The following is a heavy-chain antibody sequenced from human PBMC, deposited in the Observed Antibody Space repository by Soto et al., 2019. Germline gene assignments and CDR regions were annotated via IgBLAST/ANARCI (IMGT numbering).Heavy chain of an antibody. Sequence: GGSLRLSCAASGFTFSSNAMSWVRQVPGKGLEWVSGITGSGGITHYADSVKGRFTISRDNSRNTLHLQMNYLRVEETAVYFCAKHTTSYSDRTGPAAYFDYWGQGTLVTVSS. CDR3: AKHTTSYSDRTGPAAYFDY. CDR2: ITGSGGIT. CDR1: GFTFSSNA. D-gene: IGHD3-22*01. V-gene: IGHV3-23*01. J-gene: IGHJ4*02.